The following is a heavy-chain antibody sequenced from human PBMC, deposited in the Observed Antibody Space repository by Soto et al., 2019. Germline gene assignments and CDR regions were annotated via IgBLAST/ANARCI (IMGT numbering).Heavy chain of an antibody. V-gene: IGHV3-23*01. D-gene: IGHD1-26*01. CDR2: INNSGSRT. CDR3: AKARTAQSGTSFPFDS. CDR1: GFTFSSYG. J-gene: IGHJ4*02. Sequence: EVQLLESGGGFVQPGGSLRLSCAASGFTFSSYGMSWVRQAPGKGLEWVSSINNSGSRTYHADSVKGRFTISRDNSKNTLYLQMNSPRAEDTAVYYCAKARTAQSGTSFPFDSWGEGTLVTVSS.